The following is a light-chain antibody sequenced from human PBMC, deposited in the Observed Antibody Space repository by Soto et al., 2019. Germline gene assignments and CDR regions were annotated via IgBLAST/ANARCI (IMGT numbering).Light chain of an antibody. CDR3: QQSTKGPPIT. Sequence: DIQMPQSPSTLSASVGDTVTVTGRASQSVSGWMAAYQQKSGESPKLLIYDASAWPRAVPSRCSGSASGTKFPLTINSLQSEDFAVYYCQQSTKGPPITFGQGTRLEI. CDR2: DAS. J-gene: IGKJ5*01. V-gene: IGKV1-5*01. CDR1: QSVSGW.